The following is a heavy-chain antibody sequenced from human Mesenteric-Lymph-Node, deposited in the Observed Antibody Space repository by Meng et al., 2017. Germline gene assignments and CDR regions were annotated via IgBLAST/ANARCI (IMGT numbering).Heavy chain of an antibody. CDR2: ISSNGGST. CDR3: AREFYDSSGYPDY. V-gene: IGHV3-64*01. CDR1: GFTFSSYA. D-gene: IGHD3-22*01. Sequence: GGSLRLSCAASGFTFSSYAMHWVRQAPGKGLEYVSAISSNGGSTYYANSVKGRFTISRDNSKNTLYLQMGSLRAEDMAVYYCAREFYDSSGYPDYWGQGTRVTVSS. J-gene: IGHJ4*02.